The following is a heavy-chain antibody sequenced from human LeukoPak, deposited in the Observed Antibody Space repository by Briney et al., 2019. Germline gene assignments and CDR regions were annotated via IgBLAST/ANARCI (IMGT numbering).Heavy chain of an antibody. CDR1: GFTFSSYA. D-gene: IGHD1-26*01. Sequence: GGSLRLSCAASGFTFSSYAMSWVRQAPGKGLEWVSVINPSGGSTYYADSVKGRFTISRGNSKNTLFLQMNSLRAEDTALYYCAKVGAQYYFDYWGQGTLVTVSS. CDR3: AKVGAQYYFDY. V-gene: IGHV3-23*01. CDR2: INPSGGST. J-gene: IGHJ4*02.